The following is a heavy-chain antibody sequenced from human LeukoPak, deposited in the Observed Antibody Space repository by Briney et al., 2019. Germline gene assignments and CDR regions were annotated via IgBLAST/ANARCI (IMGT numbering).Heavy chain of an antibody. Sequence: SETLSLTCTVSGGSISSGSYYWSWIRQPAGKGLEWIGRIYTSGSTNYNPSLKSRVTISVDTSKNQFSLKLSSVTAADTAVYYCARGGNDFWSGPLHYFDYWGQGTLVTVSS. D-gene: IGHD3-3*01. CDR1: GGSISSGSYY. CDR3: ARGGNDFWSGPLHYFDY. CDR2: IYTSGST. V-gene: IGHV4-61*02. J-gene: IGHJ4*02.